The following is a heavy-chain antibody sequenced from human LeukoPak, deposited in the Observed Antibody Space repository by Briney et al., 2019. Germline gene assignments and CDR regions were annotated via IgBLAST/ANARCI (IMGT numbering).Heavy chain of an antibody. CDR1: GYTFTGYY. Sequence: GGSLRLSCAASGYTFTGYYMHWVRQAPGQGLEWMGWINPNSGGTNYAQKFQGRVTMTRDTSISTAYMELSRLRSDDTAVYYCARDLGFSSPYSSSWYGTDAFDIWGQGTMVTVSS. J-gene: IGHJ3*02. CDR3: ARDLGFSSPYSSSWYGTDAFDI. V-gene: IGHV1-2*02. CDR2: INPNSGGT. D-gene: IGHD6-13*01.